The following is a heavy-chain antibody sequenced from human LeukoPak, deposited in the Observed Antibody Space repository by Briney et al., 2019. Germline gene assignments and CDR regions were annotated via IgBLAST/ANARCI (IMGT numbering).Heavy chain of an antibody. V-gene: IGHV5-51*01. D-gene: IGHD6-13*01. Sequence: GESLKISCKGSGYSFTSYWIGWVRQMPGKGLEWMGIIYPGDSDTGYSPSFQGQVTISADKSISTAYLQWSSLKASDTAMYYCARPGGAAAGQGAFDIWGQGTMVTVSS. J-gene: IGHJ3*02. CDR1: GYSFTSYW. CDR3: ARPGGAAAGQGAFDI. CDR2: IYPGDSDT.